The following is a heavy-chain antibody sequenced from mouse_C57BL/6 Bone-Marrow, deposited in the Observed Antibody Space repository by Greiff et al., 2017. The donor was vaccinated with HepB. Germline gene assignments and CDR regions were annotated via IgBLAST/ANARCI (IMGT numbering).Heavy chain of an antibody. CDR1: LFTFISYS. Sequence: SLNLPFSSSLFTFISYSMSLVLHTPYNMLEWVAYIISCVDYIYYADTVKGRFTISRDNARNTLYLQMSSLKSEDTAMYYCTRVYYDYHFDYWGQGTTLTVSS. CDR2: IISCVDYI. CDR3: TRVYYDYHFDY. V-gene: IGHV5-9-1*02. D-gene: IGHD2-4*01. J-gene: IGHJ2*01.